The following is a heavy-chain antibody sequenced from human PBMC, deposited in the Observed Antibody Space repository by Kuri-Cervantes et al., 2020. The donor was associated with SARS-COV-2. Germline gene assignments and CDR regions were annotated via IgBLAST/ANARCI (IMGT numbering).Heavy chain of an antibody. Sequence: GGSLRLSCAASGFTFSSYAMSWVRQAPGKGLEWVSAISGSGGSTYCADSVKGRFTISRDNSKNTLYLQMNSLRTEDTAVYYCAKTPIVVVIAVTYYFDYWGQGTLVTVSS. J-gene: IGHJ4*02. CDR3: AKTPIVVVIAVTYYFDY. CDR1: GFTFSSYA. V-gene: IGHV3-23*01. CDR2: ISGSGGST. D-gene: IGHD2-21*01.